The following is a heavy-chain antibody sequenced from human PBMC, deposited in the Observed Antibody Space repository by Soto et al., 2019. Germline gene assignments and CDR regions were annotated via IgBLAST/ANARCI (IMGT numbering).Heavy chain of an antibody. V-gene: IGHV4-61*08. Sequence: QVQLQESGPGLVKPSETLSLTCTVSAASVTSGGYYWSWIRQPPGKGLEWIGFIIYNGATKYNPSLESRGTMSVHTSKNQFLLKLSSVTAADTAVYYCARTRNGGSWAAWFWGQGTLVTVSS. CDR1: AASVTSGGYY. CDR3: ARTRNGGSWAAWF. D-gene: IGHD2-15*01. CDR2: IIYNGAT. J-gene: IGHJ4*02.